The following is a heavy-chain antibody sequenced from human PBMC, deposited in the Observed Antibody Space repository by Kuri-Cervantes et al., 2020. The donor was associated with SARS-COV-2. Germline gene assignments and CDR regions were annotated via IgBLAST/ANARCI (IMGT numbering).Heavy chain of an antibody. CDR3: ARVGDCSSTSCRYYFDY. CDR2: IIPIFGTA. CDR1: GGTFSSYA. Sequence: AVKVSCKASGGTFSSYAISWVRQAPGQGLEWMGGIIPIFGTANYAQKFQGRVTITADESTSTAYMELSSLRSEDTAVYYCARVGDCSSTSCRYYFDYWGQGTLVTVSS. J-gene: IGHJ4*02. V-gene: IGHV1-69*13. D-gene: IGHD2-2*01.